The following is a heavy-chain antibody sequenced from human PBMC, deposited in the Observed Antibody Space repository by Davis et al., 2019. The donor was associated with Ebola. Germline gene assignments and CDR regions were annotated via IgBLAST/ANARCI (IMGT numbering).Heavy chain of an antibody. CDR2: ITPFRGNT. J-gene: IGHJ4*02. Sequence: ASVKVSCKASGYTFSSYGLNWVRQAPGQGLEWMGWITPFRGNTRSAQKFQGRVTMTSDSSTSTVYMELSSLRTEDTALYYCARDIGQGGYSYVLDHWGQGTLVIVSS. V-gene: IGHV1-18*01. D-gene: IGHD5-18*01. CDR3: ARDIGQGGYSYVLDH. CDR1: GYTFSSYG.